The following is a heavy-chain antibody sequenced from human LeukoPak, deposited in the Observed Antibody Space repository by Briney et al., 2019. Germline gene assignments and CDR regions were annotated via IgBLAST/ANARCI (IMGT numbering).Heavy chain of an antibody. CDR3: ARRYCSGGSCYSVDY. CDR1: GFTFSSYW. J-gene: IGHJ4*02. CDR2: IKQDGSEK. Sequence: PGGSLRLSCSASGFTFSSYWMNWVRQAPGKGLEWVAHIKQDGSEKYNVDSVKGRFTISRDNAKNSLYLQMNSLRAEDTGVYYCARRYCSGGSCYSVDYWGQGTLVTVSS. D-gene: IGHD2-15*01. V-gene: IGHV3-7*03.